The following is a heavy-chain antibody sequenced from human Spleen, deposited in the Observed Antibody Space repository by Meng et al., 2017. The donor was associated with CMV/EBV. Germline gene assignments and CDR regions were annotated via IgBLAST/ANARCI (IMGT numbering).Heavy chain of an antibody. CDR1: GFSFTNSV. CDR3: ARDRLSPYYDSGSASFATTHGVDV. CDR2: ISVRSTTI. J-gene: IGHJ6*02. V-gene: IGHV3-48*04. Sequence: GGSLRLSCAASGFSFTNSVLNWVRQAPGKGLEWVSFISVRSTTIYYRDSVKGRFTISRDDAKHSLYLQMNSLSAEDTAVYYCARDRLSPYYDSGSASFATTHGVDVWGQGTTVTVSS. D-gene: IGHD3-3*01.